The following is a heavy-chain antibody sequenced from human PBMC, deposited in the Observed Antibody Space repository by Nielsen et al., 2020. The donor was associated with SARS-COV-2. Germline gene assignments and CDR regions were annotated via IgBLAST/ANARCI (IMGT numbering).Heavy chain of an antibody. CDR2: INPNSGGT. D-gene: IGHD6-13*01. Sequence: ASVTVSCKASGYTFTGYYMHWVRQAPGQGLEWMGRINPNSGGTIYAQKFQGRVTMTEDTSTDTAYMELSSLRSEDTAVYYCATSLAYYIAAALDYWGQGTLVTVSS. V-gene: IGHV1-2*06. CDR1: GYTFTGYY. J-gene: IGHJ4*02. CDR3: ATSLAYYIAAALDY.